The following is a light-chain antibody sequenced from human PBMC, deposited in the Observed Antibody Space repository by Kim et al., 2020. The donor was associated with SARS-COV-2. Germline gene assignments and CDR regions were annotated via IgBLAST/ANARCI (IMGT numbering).Light chain of an antibody. Sequence: DIQMTQSPSSLSASVGDRVTITCQASQDISTNLNWYQQKPGKAPELLIFDASSLKTGVPSRFSGSESETHFTFTISGLQPEDVATYYCQQYDSRPLTFGGGTKVDIK. CDR2: DAS. V-gene: IGKV1-33*01. CDR3: QQYDSRPLT. J-gene: IGKJ4*01. CDR1: QDISTN.